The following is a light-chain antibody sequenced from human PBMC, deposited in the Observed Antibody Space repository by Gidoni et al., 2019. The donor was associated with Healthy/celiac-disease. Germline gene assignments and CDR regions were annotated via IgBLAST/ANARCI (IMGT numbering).Light chain of an antibody. CDR3: QQRSNWPLFT. J-gene: IGKJ3*01. CDR1: QSVSSY. CDR2: DAS. Sequence: EIVLTQSPATLSLSPGERATLSCRASQSVSSYLAWYQQKPGQAPRLLIYDASNRATGIPARFSGSGSGTDFTLTISSLEPEDSAVYDCQQRSNWPLFTFGPGTKLDIK. V-gene: IGKV3-11*01.